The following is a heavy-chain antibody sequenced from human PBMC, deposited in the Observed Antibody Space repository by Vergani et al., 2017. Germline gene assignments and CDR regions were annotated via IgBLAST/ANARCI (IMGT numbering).Heavy chain of an antibody. Sequence: QVQLQESGPGLVKPSETLSLTCTVSGGSISSHYWSWIRQPPGKGLEWIGYIYYSGSTNYNPSLKSRVTISVATSKNQFSLKLSSVTAADTAVYYCARGGRQQLVQTYFDYWGQGTLVTVSS. CDR3: ARGGRQQLVQTYFDY. CDR1: GGSISSHY. J-gene: IGHJ4*02. D-gene: IGHD6-13*01. V-gene: IGHV4-59*11. CDR2: IYYSGST.